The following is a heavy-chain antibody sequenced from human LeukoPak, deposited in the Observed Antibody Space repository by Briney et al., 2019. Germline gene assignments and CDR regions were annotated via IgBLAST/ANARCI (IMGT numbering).Heavy chain of an antibody. J-gene: IGHJ3*02. Sequence: PSETLSLTCTVSGGSISSSSYYWGWIRQPPGKGLEWIGSIYYSGSTYYNPSLKSRVTISVDTSKNQFSLKLSSVTAADTAVYYCQGPYYYGSGSYLGDAFDIRGQGTMVTVSS. CDR2: IYYSGST. CDR1: GGSISSSSYY. V-gene: IGHV4-39*07. D-gene: IGHD3-10*01. CDR3: QGPYYYGSGSYLGDAFDI.